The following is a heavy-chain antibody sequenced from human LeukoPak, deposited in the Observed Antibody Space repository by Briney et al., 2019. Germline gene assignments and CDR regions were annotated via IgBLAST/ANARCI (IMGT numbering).Heavy chain of an antibody. CDR3: AKGRTAYCSSTSCYTIDY. J-gene: IGHJ4*02. Sequence: GGSLRLSCAAPGFTFSSYAMSWVRQAPGRGLEWVSGISCSGGSTYYVDTVKGRFTVSRDNSKNTLYLQMNSLRAEDTAVYYCAKGRTAYCSSTSCYTIDYWGQGTLVTVSS. V-gene: IGHV3-23*01. CDR2: ISCSGGST. D-gene: IGHD2-2*02. CDR1: GFTFSSYA.